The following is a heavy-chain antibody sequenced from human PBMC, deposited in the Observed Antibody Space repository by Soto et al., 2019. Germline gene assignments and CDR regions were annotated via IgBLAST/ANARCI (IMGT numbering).Heavy chain of an antibody. V-gene: IGHV4-59*12. CDR3: ARDQLEGNWFDP. CDR2: IYHSGST. D-gene: IGHD1-1*01. J-gene: IGHJ5*02. Sequence: KASETLSLTSSVSGGSISSYYWSWIRQPPGKGLEWIGYIYHSGSTYYNPSLKSRVTISVDKSKNQFSLKLSSVTAADTAVYYCARDQLEGNWFDPWGQGTLVTVS. CDR1: GGSISSYY.